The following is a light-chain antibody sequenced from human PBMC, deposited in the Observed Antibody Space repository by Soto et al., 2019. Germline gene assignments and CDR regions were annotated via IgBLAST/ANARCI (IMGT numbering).Light chain of an antibody. CDR3: QHYHSYSEA. CDR1: QTISSW. J-gene: IGKJ1*01. CDR2: KAS. Sequence: DIQMTQSPSTLSGSVGDRVTITCRASQTISSWLAWYQQKPGKAPKLLLYKASTLKSGVPSRFSGSGSGTEFPLTISSLQPDDFATYYCQHYHSYSEAFGQGTKVELK. V-gene: IGKV1-5*03.